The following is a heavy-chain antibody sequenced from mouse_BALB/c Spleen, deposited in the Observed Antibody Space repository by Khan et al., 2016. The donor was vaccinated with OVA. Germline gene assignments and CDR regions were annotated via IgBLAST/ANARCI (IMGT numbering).Heavy chain of an antibody. CDR1: GYSFTGYF. CDR3: ARIYRSDFDY. V-gene: IGHV1-20*02. Sequence: VQLKQSGPELVKPGASVKISCKASGYSFTGYFMNWVMQSHGKSLEWIGRINPHIGETFYNQKFKDKATLTVAESSSTAYMELRNLASDDSAVYYCARIYRSDFDYWGQGTTLTVSS. D-gene: IGHD1-1*01. CDR2: INPHIGET. J-gene: IGHJ2*01.